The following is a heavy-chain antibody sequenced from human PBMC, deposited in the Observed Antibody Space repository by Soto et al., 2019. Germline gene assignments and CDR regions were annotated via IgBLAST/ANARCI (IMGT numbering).Heavy chain of an antibody. CDR2: ISAYNGNT. CDR1: GYTFTSYG. CDR3: ARVPLYYDSSGLYYFDY. J-gene: IGHJ4*02. D-gene: IGHD3-22*01. Sequence: GASVKVSCKASGYTFTSYGISWVRQAPGQGLEWMGWISAYNGNTNYAQKLQGRVTMTTDTSTSTAYMELRSLRSDDTAVYYCARVPLYYDSSGLYYFDYWGQGTLVTVS. V-gene: IGHV1-18*01.